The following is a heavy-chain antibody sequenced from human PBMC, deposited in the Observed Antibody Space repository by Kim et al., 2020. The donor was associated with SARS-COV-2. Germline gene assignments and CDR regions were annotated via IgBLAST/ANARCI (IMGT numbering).Heavy chain of an antibody. D-gene: IGHD1-26*01. V-gene: IGHV3-53*01. CDR3: ARDGPNGRDSGSYWGYLNYYYYYGMDV. Sequence: GGSLRLSCAASGFTVSSNYMSWVRQAPGKGLEWVSVIYSGGSTYYADSVKGRFTISRDNSKNTLYLQMNSLRAEDTAVYYCARDGPNGRDSGSYWGYLNYYYYYGMDVWGQGTTVTVSS. J-gene: IGHJ6*02. CDR1: GFTVSSNY. CDR2: IYSGGST.